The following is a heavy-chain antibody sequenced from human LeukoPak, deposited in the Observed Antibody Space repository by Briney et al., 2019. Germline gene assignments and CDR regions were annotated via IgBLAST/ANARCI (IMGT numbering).Heavy chain of an antibody. D-gene: IGHD3-22*01. V-gene: IGHV3-74*01. CDR2: IISDGSST. Sequence: GGSLRLSYAAAGFTFSSYWMHWVRQAAGEGLVWVSRIISDGSSTSYAVSVKGRSTISRDNAKNTLHLQMNSLRAEDTAVYYCARRIKPHYYDSRDLSYYFDYWGQGTLVTVSS. CDR3: ARRIKPHYYDSRDLSYYFDY. J-gene: IGHJ4*02. CDR1: GFTFSSYW.